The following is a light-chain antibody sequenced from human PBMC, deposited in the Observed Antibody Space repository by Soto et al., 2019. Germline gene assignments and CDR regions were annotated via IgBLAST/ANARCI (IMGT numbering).Light chain of an antibody. Sequence: VVMTPSPLSLPVTLGQPASISCRSSQSLVYSDGNTYLNWVQQRPGQSPRRLIYKGSNRDSEVPDRCSGRASSTDFTLRISGVEAEDVGVYYCKQRAHGLYTFGQGTKLEI. CDR2: KGS. V-gene: IGKV2-30*01. CDR3: KQRAHGLYT. CDR1: QSLVYSDGNTY. J-gene: IGKJ2*01.